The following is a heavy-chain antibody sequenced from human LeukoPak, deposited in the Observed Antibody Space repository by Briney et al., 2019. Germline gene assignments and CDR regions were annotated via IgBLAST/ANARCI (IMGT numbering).Heavy chain of an antibody. CDR3: ARDSKVFNYYMDV. Sequence: SETLSLTCAVYGGSFSGYYWSWIRQPPGKGLEWIGEINHSGSTNYNPSLKSRVTISVDTSKKQFSLKVNSVTAADTAVYYCARDSKVFNYYMDVWGKGTTVTISS. CDR1: GGSFSGYY. J-gene: IGHJ6*03. D-gene: IGHD3-3*01. V-gene: IGHV4-34*01. CDR2: INHSGST.